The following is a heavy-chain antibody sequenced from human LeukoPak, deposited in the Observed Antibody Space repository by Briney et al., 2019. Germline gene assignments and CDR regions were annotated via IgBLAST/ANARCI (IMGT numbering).Heavy chain of an antibody. CDR3: ARDGGGYYPWYFDL. Sequence: SETLSLTCTVSGGSISSGGYYWSWIRQHPGKGLEWIGYIYYSGSTYYNPSLKSRVTISVDTSKNQFSLKLSSVTAADTAVYYCARDGGGYYPWYFDLWGRGTLVTVSS. CDR1: GGSISSGGYY. V-gene: IGHV4-31*03. CDR2: IYYSGST. J-gene: IGHJ2*01. D-gene: IGHD3-22*01.